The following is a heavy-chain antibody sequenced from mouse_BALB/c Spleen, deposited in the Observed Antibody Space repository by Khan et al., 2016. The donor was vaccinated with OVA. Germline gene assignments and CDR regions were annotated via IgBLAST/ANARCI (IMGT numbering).Heavy chain of an antibody. CDR1: GFSLISYG. CDR2: IWGDGTT. Sequence: QVQLKESGPGLVAPSQSLSITFTVSGFSLISYGVSWIRQSPGKGLEWLGVIWGDGTTNYHAALKPRLSIRKDNSKSQVFLQLTSLQTDDTATYFCGIIYCGLAWFAYWCQGSLVTVSS. D-gene: IGHD1-2*01. V-gene: IGHV2-3*01. J-gene: IGHJ3*01. CDR3: GIIYCGLAWFAY.